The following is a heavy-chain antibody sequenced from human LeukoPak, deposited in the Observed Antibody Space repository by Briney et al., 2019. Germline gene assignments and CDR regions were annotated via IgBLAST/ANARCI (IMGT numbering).Heavy chain of an antibody. CDR1: GFTFSSYG. Sequence: GGSLRLSCAASGFTFSSYGMHWVRQAPGKGLEWVALISYDGSTKYYADSVRGRFTISRDNSKNTLFLQMNSLRTDDTAVYYCARARDASGGIDYWGQGTLVTVSS. CDR3: ARARDASGGIDY. D-gene: IGHD3-10*01. CDR2: ISYDGSTK. J-gene: IGHJ4*02. V-gene: IGHV3-30*03.